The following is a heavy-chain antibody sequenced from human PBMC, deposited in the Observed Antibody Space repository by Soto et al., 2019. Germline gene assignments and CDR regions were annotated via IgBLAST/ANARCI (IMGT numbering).Heavy chain of an antibody. D-gene: IGHD2-2*01. J-gene: IGHJ6*02. Sequence: QVQLVQSGAEVKKPGSSVKVSCKASGGTFSSYAISWVRQAPGQGLEWMGGTIPIFGTANYAQRFQCRVTITADESTRTAYMELSSLTSEDTAVYYCASSVAKYNFYVMAVWCQGTTVTGSS. CDR3: ASSVAKYNFYVMAV. CDR1: GGTFSSYA. V-gene: IGHV1-69*12. CDR2: TIPIFGTA.